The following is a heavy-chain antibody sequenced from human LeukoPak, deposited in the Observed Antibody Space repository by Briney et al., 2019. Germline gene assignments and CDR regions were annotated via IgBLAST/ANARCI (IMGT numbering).Heavy chain of an antibody. CDR3: ARDLAPFIAAADAFDI. D-gene: IGHD6-13*01. CDR1: GFTFSTSW. J-gene: IGHJ3*02. CDR2: INTDGNTR. Sequence: GGSLRLSCATSGFTFSTSWMHWVRQAPGKGLVWVSRINTDGNTRDYADSVKGRFTISRDNAKNTLYLQMNSLRAEDTAVYYCARDLAPFIAAADAFDIWGQGTMVTVSS. V-gene: IGHV3-74*01.